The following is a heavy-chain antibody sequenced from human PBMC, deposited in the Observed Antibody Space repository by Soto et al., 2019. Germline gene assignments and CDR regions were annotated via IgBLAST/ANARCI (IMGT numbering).Heavy chain of an antibody. V-gene: IGHV1-69*02. CDR3: ARARPDCSGGSCYGWGHYYYYYMDV. CDR2: IIPILGIA. CDR1: GGTFSSYT. J-gene: IGHJ6*03. Sequence: SVKVSCKASGGTFSSYTISWVRQAPGQGLEWMGRIIPILGIANYAQKFQGRVTMTRNTSTSTAYMELSSLRSEDTAVYYCARARPDCSGGSCYGWGHYYYYYMDVWGKGTTVTVSS. D-gene: IGHD2-15*01.